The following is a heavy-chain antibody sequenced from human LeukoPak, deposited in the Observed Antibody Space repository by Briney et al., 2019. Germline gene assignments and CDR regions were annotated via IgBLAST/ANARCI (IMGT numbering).Heavy chain of an antibody. D-gene: IGHD6-13*01. CDR3: ARKAASDWYFDL. J-gene: IGHJ2*01. V-gene: IGHV4-59*08. CDR1: GGSFSSYS. CDR2: IYYSGNT. Sequence: SETLSLTCAVYGGSFSSYSWSWFRRPPGKGLEWIGYIYYSGNTNYNPSLKSRVTISADTPKDQFSLKLSSVTAADTAVYYCARKAASDWYFDLWGRGTLVTVSS.